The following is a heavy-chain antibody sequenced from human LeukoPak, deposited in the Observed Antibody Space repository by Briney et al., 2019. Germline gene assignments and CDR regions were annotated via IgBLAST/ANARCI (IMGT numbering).Heavy chain of an antibody. Sequence: GASVKVSCKASGYTFDNYGISWVRQAPGQGLERMGWISGYNRNTKYAQRLQGRVIMTTDTSTSTVYMELRSLRSDDTAIYYCARDGLRSEWSYFDYWGQRTLVTVSS. CDR1: GYTFDNYG. D-gene: IGHD3-3*01. J-gene: IGHJ4*02. CDR3: ARDGLRSEWSYFDY. V-gene: IGHV1-18*01. CDR2: ISGYNRNT.